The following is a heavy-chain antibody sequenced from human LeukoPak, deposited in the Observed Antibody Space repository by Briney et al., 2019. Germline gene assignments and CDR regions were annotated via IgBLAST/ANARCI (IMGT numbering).Heavy chain of an antibody. J-gene: IGHJ4*02. CDR2: ISGSGGST. V-gene: IGHV3-23*01. CDR1: GFTFSTYA. Sequence: QPGGSLRLSCAASGFTFSTYAMSWVCQAPGKGLEWVSAISGSGGSTYYADSVKGRFTISRDNSKNTLYLQMNSLKAEDTAVYYCARPPLWFGELLGYFDYWGQGTLVTVSS. CDR3: ARPPLWFGELLGYFDY. D-gene: IGHD3-10*01.